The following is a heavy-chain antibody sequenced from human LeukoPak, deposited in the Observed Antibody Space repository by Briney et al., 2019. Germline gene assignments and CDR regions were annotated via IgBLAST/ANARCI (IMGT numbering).Heavy chain of an antibody. J-gene: IGHJ4*02. D-gene: IGHD6-13*01. CDR3: ARGPGTWYYY. CDR2: INHSGST. V-gene: IGHV4-34*01. Sequence: PSETLSLTCAVYGGSLSGYYWSWIRQPPGKGLEWIGEINHSGSTNYNPSLKSRVTISIDTSKNQFSLKLGSVTAADTALYYCARGPGTWYYYWGQGTLVTVSS. CDR1: GGSLSGYY.